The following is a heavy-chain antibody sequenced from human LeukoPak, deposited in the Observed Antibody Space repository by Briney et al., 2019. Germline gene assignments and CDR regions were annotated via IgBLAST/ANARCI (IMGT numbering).Heavy chain of an antibody. V-gene: IGHV4-59*08. J-gene: IGHJ6*03. CDR1: GVSISSDY. CDR2: IFYSGTT. CDR3: ARTRTQDHSTSYMDV. D-gene: IGHD1-14*01. Sequence: PSETLSLTCNVSGVSISSDYWSWIRQPPGKSLEWIGFIFYSGTTNYNPSLQSRVTISVDTSKNQFSLKLSSVTAADTAVYYCARTRTQDHSTSYMDVWGKGITVTVSS.